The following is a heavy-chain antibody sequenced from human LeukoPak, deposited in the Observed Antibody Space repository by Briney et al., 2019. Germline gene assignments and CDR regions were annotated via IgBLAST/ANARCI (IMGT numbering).Heavy chain of an antibody. CDR3: ARGGSSGLKGVFDY. J-gene: IGHJ4*02. Sequence: SVKVSCKASGGTFSSYAISWVRQAPGQGLEWMGGIIPIFGTANYAQKFQGRVTITAGESTSTAYMELSSLRSEDTAVYYCARGGSSGLKGVFDYWGQGTLVTVSS. D-gene: IGHD6-19*01. CDR1: GGTFSSYA. V-gene: IGHV1-69*13. CDR2: IIPIFGTA.